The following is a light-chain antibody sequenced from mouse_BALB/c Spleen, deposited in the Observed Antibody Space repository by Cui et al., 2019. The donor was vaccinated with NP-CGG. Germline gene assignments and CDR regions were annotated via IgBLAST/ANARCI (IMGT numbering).Light chain of an antibody. J-gene: IGLJ1*01. CDR2: GTN. CDR3: ALWYSNHWV. Sequence: QAVVTPASALTTSPGETVTLTCRSSTGAVTTSNYANLVQEKPDHLFTGLIGGTNNRAPGVPARFSGSLIGDKAALTITGAQTEDEATYFCALWYSNHWVFGGGTKLTVL. CDR1: TGAVTTSNY. V-gene: IGLV1*01.